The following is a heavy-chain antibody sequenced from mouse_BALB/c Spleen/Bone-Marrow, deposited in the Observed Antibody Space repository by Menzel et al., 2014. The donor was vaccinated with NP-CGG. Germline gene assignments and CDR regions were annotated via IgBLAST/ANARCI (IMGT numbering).Heavy chain of an antibody. D-gene: IGHD2-4*01. V-gene: IGHV1-14*01. J-gene: IGHJ3*01. Sequence: EVQLQESGPELVKPGASVKMSCKASGYTFTSYVIHWVKQKPGQGLEWIGYINPYNDGTKYNEKFKGKAILTSDKSSSTAYMELSSLTSEDSAVYYCARGAYDYDGDWFAYWGQGTLVTVSA. CDR3: ARGAYDYDGDWFAY. CDR2: INPYNDGT. CDR1: GYTFTSYV.